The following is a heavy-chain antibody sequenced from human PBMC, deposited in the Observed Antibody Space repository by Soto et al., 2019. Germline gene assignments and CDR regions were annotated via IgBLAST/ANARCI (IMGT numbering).Heavy chain of an antibody. V-gene: IGHV4-39*01. CDR3: ARQEVAGMEPRGWFDT. Sequence: SVTLSLTCTFSCGSVMSSGYYWRCIRQPPGKWLEWFATIYYTGSTYYKPSRESRVSIFVDTSRNEFSLILSPLTAADTAIYSCARQEVAGMEPRGWFDTWGQGTLVTVST. J-gene: IGHJ5*02. D-gene: IGHD5-12*01. CDR2: IYYTGST. CDR1: CGSVMSSGYY.